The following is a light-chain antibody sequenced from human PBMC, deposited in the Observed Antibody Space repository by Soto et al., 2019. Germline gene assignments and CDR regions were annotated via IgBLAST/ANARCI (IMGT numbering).Light chain of an antibody. CDR1: QSVSSY. Sequence: EIVLGQAPATLALSPGERATLSCLASQSVSSYLAWYQQKPGQAPRLLIYDASNRATGIPARFSGSGSGTDFTLTISSLEPEDFAVYYCQQRSNWPITFGQGTRLEIK. J-gene: IGKJ5*01. CDR3: QQRSNWPIT. V-gene: IGKV3-11*01. CDR2: DAS.